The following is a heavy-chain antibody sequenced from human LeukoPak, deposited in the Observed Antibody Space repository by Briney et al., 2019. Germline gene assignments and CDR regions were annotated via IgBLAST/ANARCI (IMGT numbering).Heavy chain of an antibody. CDR3: ARDNYDFWSGYPYYYYYGMDV. CDR2: ISYDGSNK. J-gene: IGHJ6*02. V-gene: IGHV3-30-3*01. D-gene: IGHD3-3*01. CDR1: GFTFSSYA. Sequence: QPGGSLRLSCAASGFTFSSYAMHWVRQAPGTGLEWVAVISYDGSNKYYADSVKGRFTISRDNSKNTLYLQMNSLRAEDTAVYYCARDNYDFWSGYPYYYYYGMDVWGQGTTVTVSS.